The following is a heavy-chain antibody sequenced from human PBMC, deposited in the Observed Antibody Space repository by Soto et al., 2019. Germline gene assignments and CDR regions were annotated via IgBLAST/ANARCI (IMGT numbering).Heavy chain of an antibody. Sequence: QVQLVQSGAEVKKPGASVKVSCKASGYTFTSYGISWVRQAPGQGLEWMGWISAYNGNTNYAQKLPGRVTMTTDTSTSTAYMELRSLRSDYTAVYYCAEVFFTMVMGVIITKGDAFDIWGQGTMVTVSS. CDR1: GYTFTSYG. J-gene: IGHJ3*02. V-gene: IGHV1-18*01. CDR2: ISAYNGNT. CDR3: AEVFFTMVMGVIITKGDAFDI. D-gene: IGHD3-10*01.